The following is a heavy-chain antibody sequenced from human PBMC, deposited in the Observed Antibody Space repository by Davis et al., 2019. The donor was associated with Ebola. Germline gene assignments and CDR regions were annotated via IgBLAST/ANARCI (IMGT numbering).Heavy chain of an antibody. J-gene: IGHJ3*02. CDR2: ISVGGGTK. V-gene: IGHV3-23*01. CDR1: GFALNNYA. D-gene: IGHD1-26*01. CDR3: AKDTSNIWFDI. Sequence: GESLKISCAASGFALNNYAMTWVRQAPGKGLEWVSTISVGGGTKLYADSVKGRFIISRDNSKNTLYLQMNGLRVEDTAIYYCAKDTSNIWFDIWGQGTNVTVSS.